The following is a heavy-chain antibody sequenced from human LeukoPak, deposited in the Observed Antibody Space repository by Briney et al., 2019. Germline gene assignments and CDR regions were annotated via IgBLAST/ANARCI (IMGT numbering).Heavy chain of an antibody. D-gene: IGHD3-3*01. J-gene: IGHJ4*02. CDR1: GFTFSNAW. V-gene: IGHV3-66*02. Sequence: GGSLRLSCAASGFTFSNAWMTWVRQAPGKGLEWVSVIYSGGSTYYADSVKGRFTISRDNSKNTLYLQMNSLRAEDTAVYYCARFGSITIFGVVIAPYDYWGQGTLVTVSS. CDR3: ARFGSITIFGVVIAPYDY. CDR2: IYSGGST.